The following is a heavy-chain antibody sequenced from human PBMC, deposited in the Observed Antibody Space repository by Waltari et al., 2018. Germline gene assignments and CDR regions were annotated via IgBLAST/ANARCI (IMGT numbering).Heavy chain of an antibody. V-gene: IGHV3-53*01. CDR3: AREWGVMVGTAGYYFDY. J-gene: IGHJ4*02. D-gene: IGHD3-9*01. CDR2: IYSGGDT. Sequence: EVQLVESGGGLIQPGGSLRLSCEVSGFTVSNNYIGWVRQAPGKGLEWVSVIYSGGDTYDADSVKGRFTISRDNAKNSLYLQMNSLRVEDTAVYYCAREWGVMVGTAGYYFDYWGQGSLVTVSS. CDR1: GFTVSNNY.